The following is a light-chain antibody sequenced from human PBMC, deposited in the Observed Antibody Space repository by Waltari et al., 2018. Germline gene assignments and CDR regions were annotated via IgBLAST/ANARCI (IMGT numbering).Light chain of an antibody. CDR1: TSNIGAGHD. CDR2: GKN. J-gene: IGLJ2*01. Sequence: QSVLTQPPSVSGTPGQRVTISCSGSTSNIGAGHDVHWYQPLPGTAPKLLIYGKNTRPSGVPDRVSGSKSGTSASLAITGLRADDEADYFYQSFDNMLSGGVVFGGGTKLAVL. V-gene: IGLV1-40*01. CDR3: QSFDNMLSGGVV.